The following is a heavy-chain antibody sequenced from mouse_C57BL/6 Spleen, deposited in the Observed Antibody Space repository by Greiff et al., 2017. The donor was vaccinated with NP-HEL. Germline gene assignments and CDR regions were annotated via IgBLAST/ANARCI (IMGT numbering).Heavy chain of an antibody. CDR1: GYTFTDYY. Sequence: EVQLQQSGPELVKPGASVKISCKASGYTFTDYYMNWVKQSHGKSLEWIGDINPNNGGTSYNQKFKGKATLTVDKSSSTAYMELRSLTSEDSAVYYLARWRTAAPFADWGQGTLVTGSA. J-gene: IGHJ3*01. CDR2: INPNNGGT. CDR3: ARWRTAAPFAD. V-gene: IGHV1-26*01.